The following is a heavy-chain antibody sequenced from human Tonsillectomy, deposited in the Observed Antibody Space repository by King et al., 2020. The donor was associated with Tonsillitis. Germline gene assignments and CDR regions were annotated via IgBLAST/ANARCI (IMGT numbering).Heavy chain of an antibody. D-gene: IGHD3-22*01. V-gene: IGHV3-13*01. Sequence: VQLVESGGALVQPGGSLRLSCAASGFTFSSYDMHWVRQATGKGLEWVSAIDSVGDSYYSASVRGRFTISRENAKNSLFLQLNSLRVGDTAVYYCARVRYYYDSSAYDYWGQGALDTVSS. J-gene: IGHJ4*02. CDR1: GFTFSSYD. CDR2: IDSVGDS. CDR3: ARVRYYYDSSAYDY.